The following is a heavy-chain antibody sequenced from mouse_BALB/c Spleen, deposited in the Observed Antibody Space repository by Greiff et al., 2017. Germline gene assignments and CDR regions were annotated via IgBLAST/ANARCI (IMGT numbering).Heavy chain of an antibody. CDR1: GYTFTSYW. CDR2: IDPSDSYT. V-gene: IGHV1-69*02. CDR3: ARRDYYGSLAYYAMDY. D-gene: IGHD1-1*01. Sequence: QVQLQQPGAELVKPGASVKLSCKASGYTFTSYWMHWVKQRPGQGLEWIGEIDPSDSYTNYNQKFKGKATLTVDKSSSTAYMQLSSLTSEDSAVYYCARRDYYGSLAYYAMDYWGQGTSVTVSS. J-gene: IGHJ4*01.